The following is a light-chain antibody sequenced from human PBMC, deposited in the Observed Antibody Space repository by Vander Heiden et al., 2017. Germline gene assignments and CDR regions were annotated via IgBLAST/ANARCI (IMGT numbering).Light chain of an antibody. V-gene: IGKV4-1*01. CDR3: QQYYVTPIT. J-gene: IGKJ5*01. CDR2: WAS. CDR1: QTLLYSSDNKNY. Sequence: DIVMTQSPDSLAVSLGERATINCRSSQTLLYSSDNKNYLAWYQQKPGQPPKLLIYWASTRESGVPDRFSGSGSGTDFTHTISSLQAEDVAVYYCQQYYVTPITFGQGTRLEIK.